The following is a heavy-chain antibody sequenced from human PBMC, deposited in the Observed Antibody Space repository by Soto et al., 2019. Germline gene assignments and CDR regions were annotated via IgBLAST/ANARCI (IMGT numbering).Heavy chain of an antibody. J-gene: IGHJ6*02. CDR1: GGPISSGGYY. CDR2: IYYSGST. Sequence: SETLSLTCTVSGGPISSGGYYWSWIRQHPGKGLEWIGYIYYSGSTYYNPSLKSRVTISVDTSKNQFSLKLSSVTAADTAVYYCAREPGIAVAGTRYYYGMDVWGQGTTVTVSS. D-gene: IGHD6-19*01. V-gene: IGHV4-31*03. CDR3: AREPGIAVAGTRYYYGMDV.